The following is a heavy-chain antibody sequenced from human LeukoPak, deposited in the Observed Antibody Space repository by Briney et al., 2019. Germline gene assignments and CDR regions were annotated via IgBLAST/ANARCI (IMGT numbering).Heavy chain of an antibody. J-gene: IGHJ5*02. CDR2: MNPNSGNT. CDR1: GYTFTSYD. V-gene: IGHV1-8*01. D-gene: IGHD3-22*01. CDR3: ARDSGDRWYYYDSSGYSKFDP. Sequence: ASVKVSCKASGYTFTSYDINWVRQATGQGLEWMGWMNPNSGNTGYAQKFQGRVTMTRNTSISTAYMELSSLRSEDTAVYYCARDSGDRWYYYDSSGYSKFDPWGQGTLVTVSS.